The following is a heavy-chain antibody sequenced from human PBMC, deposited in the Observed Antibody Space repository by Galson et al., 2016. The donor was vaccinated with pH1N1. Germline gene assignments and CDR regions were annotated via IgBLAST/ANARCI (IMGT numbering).Heavy chain of an antibody. CDR1: GYSFTNYW. CDR2: IFLGDSDT. D-gene: IGHD2-15*01. V-gene: IGHV5-51*03. CDR3: AGRRGGLYYFDY. J-gene: IGHJ4*02. Sequence: QSGAEVKKPGESLKISCEVSGYSFTNYWIGWARQMPGRGLEWMGIIFLGDSDTRYSPSFQGQVTISADKSITTAYLQWSSLKASDTAIYYCAGRRGGLYYFDYWGQGPLVTVSS.